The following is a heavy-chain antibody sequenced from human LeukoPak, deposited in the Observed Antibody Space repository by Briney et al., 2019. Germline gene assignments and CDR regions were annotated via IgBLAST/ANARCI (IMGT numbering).Heavy chain of an antibody. CDR3: ASAAYYDFWSGYHNWFDP. Sequence: SETLSLTCTVSGGSISSDTYYWAWIRQPPGKGLEWIGSIYYSGSTYYNPSLKSRVTISVDTSKNQFSLKLSSVTAADTAVYYCASAAYYDFWSGYHNWFDPWGQGTLVTVSS. J-gene: IGHJ5*02. V-gene: IGHV4-39*01. CDR2: IYYSGST. CDR1: GGSISSDTYY. D-gene: IGHD3-3*01.